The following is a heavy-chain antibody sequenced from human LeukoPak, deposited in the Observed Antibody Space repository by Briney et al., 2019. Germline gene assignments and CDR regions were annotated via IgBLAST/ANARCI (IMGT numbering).Heavy chain of an antibody. D-gene: IGHD3-10*01. CDR2: ITGSGGST. CDR3: AKLLMAMVRGVDIDC. J-gene: IGHJ4*02. V-gene: IGHV3-23*01. Sequence: GGSLRLSCAASGFTFSSYGMSWVRQAPGKGLEWVSAITGSGGSTYYADSVKGRFTISRDNSKNTLYLQMNSLRAEDTAVYYCAKLLMAMVRGVDIDCWGQGSLVTVSS. CDR1: GFTFSSYG.